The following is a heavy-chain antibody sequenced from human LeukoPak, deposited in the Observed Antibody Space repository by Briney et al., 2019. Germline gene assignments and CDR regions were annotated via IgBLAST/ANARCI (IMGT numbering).Heavy chain of an antibody. J-gene: IGHJ4*02. Sequence: SQTLSLTCAISGDSVSSNSAAWNWIRQSPSRGLEWLGRTYYRSKWYNDYAVSVKSQITINPDTSKNQFSLQLNSVTPEDTAVYYCARELDYGSGSYYNVNYYFDYWGQGTLVTVSS. D-gene: IGHD3-10*01. CDR2: TYYRSKWYN. CDR3: ARELDYGSGSYYNVNYYFDY. V-gene: IGHV6-1*01. CDR1: GDSVSSNSAA.